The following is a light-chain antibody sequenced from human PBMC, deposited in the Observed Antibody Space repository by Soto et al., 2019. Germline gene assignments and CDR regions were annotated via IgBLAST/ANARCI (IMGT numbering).Light chain of an antibody. V-gene: IGKV3-20*01. CDR2: GAS. Sequence: LSQSAGTLSLSPGERATLSCRASQSVSSSFLAWYQQKPGQAPRLLIYGASDRATGIPDRFRGSGSGTDFTLTISRLEPEDFTVYCCQQYASSPRTFGQGTKVDI. J-gene: IGKJ1*01. CDR1: QSVSSSF. CDR3: QQYASSPRT.